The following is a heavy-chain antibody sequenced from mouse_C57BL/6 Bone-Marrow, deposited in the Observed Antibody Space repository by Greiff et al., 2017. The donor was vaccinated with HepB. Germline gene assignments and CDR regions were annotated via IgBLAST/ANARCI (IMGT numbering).Heavy chain of an antibody. V-gene: IGHV5-15*01. Sequence: EVQRVESGGGSVQPGGSLKLSCAASGFTFSDYGMARVRPATRKGPEWVAFISNLAYSIYYADTVTGRFTISRENAKHTLYLEMSSQRSEDTAMYYCAKTAVVAPFDYWGQGTTLTVSS. D-gene: IGHD1-1*01. J-gene: IGHJ2*01. CDR2: ISNLAYSI. CDR3: AKTAVVAPFDY. CDR1: GFTFSDYG.